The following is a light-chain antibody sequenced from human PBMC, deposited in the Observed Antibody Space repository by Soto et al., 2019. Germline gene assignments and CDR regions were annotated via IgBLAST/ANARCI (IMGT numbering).Light chain of an antibody. CDR2: EVS. J-gene: IGLJ2*01. V-gene: IGLV2-14*01. CDR3: CSYAGSSWI. CDR1: SSDVGGYNY. Sequence: QSALTQPASVSGSPGQSITISCTGTSSDVGGYNYVSWSQHHPGKAPKLMIYEVSHRPSGVSNRFSGSKSGNTASLTISGLQAEDEADYYCCSYAGSSWIFGGGTKLTVL.